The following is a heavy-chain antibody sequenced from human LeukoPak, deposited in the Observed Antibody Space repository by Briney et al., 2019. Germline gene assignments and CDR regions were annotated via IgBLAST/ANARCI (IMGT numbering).Heavy chain of an antibody. V-gene: IGHV4-34*01. Sequence: SETLSPTCDVYGGSFSGYYWSWIRQPPGKGLEWIGEINHSGSTNYNPSLKSRVTISVDTSKNQFSLKLSSVTAADTAVYYCARESVRTDAFDIWGQGTMVTVSS. J-gene: IGHJ3*02. D-gene: IGHD1-14*01. CDR3: ARESVRTDAFDI. CDR2: INHSGST. CDR1: GGSFSGYY.